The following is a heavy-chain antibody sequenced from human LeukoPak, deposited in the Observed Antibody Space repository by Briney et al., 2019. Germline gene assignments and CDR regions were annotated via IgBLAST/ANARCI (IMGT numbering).Heavy chain of an antibody. CDR2: ISAYTGNT. J-gene: IGHJ4*02. CDR3: ARSGVGYFYDNSGYYPLDY. V-gene: IGHV1-18*01. D-gene: IGHD3-22*01. Sequence: GASVKVSCKASGYTFTNYGISWVRQAPGQGLEWMGWISAYTGNTNYAQNFQGRVTMSTETSTSTAYMELRSLRSDDTAVYYCARSGVGYFYDNSGYYPLDYWGQGTLVTVSS. CDR1: GYTFTNYG.